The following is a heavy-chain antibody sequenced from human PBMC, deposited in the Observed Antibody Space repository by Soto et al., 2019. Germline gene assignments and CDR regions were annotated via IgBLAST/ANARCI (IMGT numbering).Heavy chain of an antibody. D-gene: IGHD5-12*01. V-gene: IGHV1-46*03. Sequence: GASVTVSCKASGYTFTSYYMHWVRQAPGQGLEWMGIINPSGGSTSYAQKFQGRVTMTRDTSTSTVYMELSSLRSEDRAVYYCARDIGYSGYVSNWFDPWGQGTLVTVSS. CDR2: INPSGGST. J-gene: IGHJ5*02. CDR3: ARDIGYSGYVSNWFDP. CDR1: GYTFTSYY.